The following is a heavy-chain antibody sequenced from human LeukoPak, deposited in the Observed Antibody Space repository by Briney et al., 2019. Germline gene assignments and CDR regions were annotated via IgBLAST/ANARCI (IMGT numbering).Heavy chain of an antibody. Sequence: SETLSLTCAVYGGSFSGYYWSWIRQPPGKGLEWIGEINHSGSTNYNPSLKSRVTMSVDTSKNQFSLKLSSVTAADTAVYYCARLEYQSGMDVWGQGTTVTVSS. CDR2: INHSGST. CDR1: GGSFSGYY. CDR3: ARLEYQSGMDV. J-gene: IGHJ6*02. D-gene: IGHD2-2*01. V-gene: IGHV4-34*01.